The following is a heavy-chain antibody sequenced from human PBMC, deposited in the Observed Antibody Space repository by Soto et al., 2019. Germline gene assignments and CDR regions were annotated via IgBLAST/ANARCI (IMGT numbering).Heavy chain of an antibody. V-gene: IGHV3-23*01. J-gene: IGHJ4*02. CDR3: AKDRLGGNFDY. Sequence: GSLRLSCAASGFTFNNYAMNWVRQAPGKGLEWVATISGTGGSTYYADSVKGRFTISRDNSKNTLYLQMNSLRVEDTAVYYCAKDRLGGNFDYWGQGTQVTVPS. CDR1: GFTFNNYA. CDR2: ISGTGGST.